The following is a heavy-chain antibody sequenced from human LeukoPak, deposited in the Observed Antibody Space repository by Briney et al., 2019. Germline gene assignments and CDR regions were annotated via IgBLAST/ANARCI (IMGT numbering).Heavy chain of an antibody. D-gene: IGHD3-22*01. V-gene: IGHV4-59*01. Sequence: PSETLSLTCTLSGGSLSSYYWSWMRQPPGEGLEWIGYIYYSGSTNHNPSLKSRVTISVDTSKTQFSLKLRSVTAADTAVYYCARFAPGGSSGYYYFDAFDIWGQGTMVTVSS. J-gene: IGHJ3*02. CDR2: IYYSGST. CDR1: GGSLSSYY. CDR3: ARFAPGGSSGYYYFDAFDI.